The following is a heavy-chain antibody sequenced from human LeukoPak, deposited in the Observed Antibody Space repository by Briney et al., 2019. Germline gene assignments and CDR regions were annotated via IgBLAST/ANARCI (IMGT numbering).Heavy chain of an antibody. D-gene: IGHD3-10*01. V-gene: IGHV3-23*01. CDR1: GFTFSSYA. CDR3: ATDDLYYGSGSYYNGGGV. CDR2: ISGSGGST. Sequence: GGSLRLSCAASGFTFSSYAMSWVRQAPGKGLEWVLAISGSGGSTYYADSVKGRFTISRDNSKNTLYLQMNSLRAEDTAVYYCATDDLYYGSGSYYNGGGVWGQGTTVTVSS. J-gene: IGHJ6*02.